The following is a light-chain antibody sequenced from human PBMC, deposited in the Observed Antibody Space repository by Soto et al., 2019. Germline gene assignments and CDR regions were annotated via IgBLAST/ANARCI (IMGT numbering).Light chain of an antibody. Sequence: QSVLTQPASVSGSPGQSITIPCTGTSSDVGGYNYVSWYQQHPGKAPKLMIYDVSNRPSGVSSRFSGSKSGNTASLTISGLQAEDEADYYCSSYTSSSTPYVFGTGTKVTVL. CDR1: SSDVGGYNY. V-gene: IGLV2-14*01. CDR2: DVS. CDR3: SSYTSSSTPYV. J-gene: IGLJ1*01.